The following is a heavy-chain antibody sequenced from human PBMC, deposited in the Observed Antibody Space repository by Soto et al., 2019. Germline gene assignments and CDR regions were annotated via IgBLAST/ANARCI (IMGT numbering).Heavy chain of an antibody. CDR1: GFTVSNNF. J-gene: IGHJ6*03. CDR3: ARDSPLAARQGRDYYYYYYMDV. D-gene: IGHD6-6*01. V-gene: IGHV3-66*01. Sequence: GGSLRLSCAVSGFTVSNNFMTWVRQAPGKGLDWVSLIYSDGSTFYADSVKGRFTISRDNSNNSLYLQMSSLRAEDTAVYYCARDSPLAARQGRDYYYYYYMDVWGKGTTVTVSS. CDR2: IYSDGST.